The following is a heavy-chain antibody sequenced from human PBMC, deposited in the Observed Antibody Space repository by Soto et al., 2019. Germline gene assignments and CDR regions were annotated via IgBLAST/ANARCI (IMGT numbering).Heavy chain of an antibody. CDR2: IIPIFGTA. J-gene: IGHJ6*02. CDR1: GGTFSSYA. CDR3: ARERGTSYYYGSGNAPLYGMDV. V-gene: IGHV1-69*13. D-gene: IGHD3-10*01. Sequence: SVKVSCKASGGTFSSYAISWVRQAPGQGLEWMGGIIPIFGTANYAQKFQGRVTITADESTSTAYMELSSLRSEDTAVYYCARERGTSYYYGSGNAPLYGMDVWGQGTTVTVSS.